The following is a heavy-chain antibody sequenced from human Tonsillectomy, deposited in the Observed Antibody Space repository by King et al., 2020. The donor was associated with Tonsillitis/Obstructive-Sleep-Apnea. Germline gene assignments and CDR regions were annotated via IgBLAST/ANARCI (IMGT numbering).Heavy chain of an antibody. D-gene: IGHD6-19*01. CDR1: GGSFSGYY. J-gene: IGHJ4*02. V-gene: IGHV4-34*01. CDR2: INHNGST. Sequence: VQLQQWGAGLLKPSETLSLTCAVYGGSFSGYYWSWIRQPPGKGLEWIGEINHNGSTNYNPSLKSRVTISVETSKNKFSLKLSAVTAADTAVYYCSSTGYSSGWYSDYWGQGTLVTVSS. CDR3: SSTGYSSGWYSDY.